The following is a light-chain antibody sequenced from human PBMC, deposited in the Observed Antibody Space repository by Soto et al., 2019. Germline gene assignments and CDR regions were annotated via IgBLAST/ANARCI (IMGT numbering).Light chain of an antibody. CDR3: QQYNNWPRAT. J-gene: IGKJ4*01. Sequence: ETVMTQSPATLSVSPGERATLSCRASQSISNNLPWSQQKPGQAPRLIMFRTSTRATGVPARFSGSGSGTEFNITISSLQSEDFAVYYCQQYNNWPRATFGGGTKVELK. CDR2: RTS. V-gene: IGKV3-15*01. CDR1: QSISNN.